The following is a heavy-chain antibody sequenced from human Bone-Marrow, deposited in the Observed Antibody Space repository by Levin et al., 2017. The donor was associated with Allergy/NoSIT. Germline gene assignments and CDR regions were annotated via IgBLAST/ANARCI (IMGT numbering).Heavy chain of an antibody. CDR1: GFSFSPYS. J-gene: IGHJ6*02. Sequence: AGGSLRLSCVGSGFSFSPYSMEWVRQAPGKGLEWVSYISSSSTYIYYADSVKGRFTVSRDNAKNSLFLQMNSLRAEDTAVYYCARLTIEARPAGNYYGLDVWGQGTTVIVSS. CDR2: ISSSSTYI. V-gene: IGHV3-21*01. CDR3: ARLTIEARPAGNYYGLDV. D-gene: IGHD6-6*01.